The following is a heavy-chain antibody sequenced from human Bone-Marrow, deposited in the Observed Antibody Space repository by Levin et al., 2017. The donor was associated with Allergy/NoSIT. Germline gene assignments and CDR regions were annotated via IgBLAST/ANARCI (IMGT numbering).Heavy chain of an antibody. CDR2: INHSGST. CDR3: ARGPNYDYVWGSYRRTTNFDY. CDR1: GGSFSGYY. V-gene: IGHV4-34*01. Sequence: SETLSLTCAVYGGSFSGYYWSWIRQPPGKGLEWIGEINHSGSTNYNPSLKSRVTISVDTSKNQFSLKLSSVTAADTAVYYCARGPNYDYVWGSYRRTTNFDYWGQGTLVTVSS. D-gene: IGHD3-16*02. J-gene: IGHJ4*02.